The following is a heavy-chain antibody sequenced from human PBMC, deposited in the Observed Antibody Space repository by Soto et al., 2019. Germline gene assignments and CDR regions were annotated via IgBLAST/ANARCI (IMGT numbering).Heavy chain of an antibody. CDR1: GFTFSSYS. V-gene: IGHV3-48*02. CDR2: ISSSSSTI. J-gene: IGHJ6*02. Sequence: GGSLRLSCAASGFTFSSYSMNWVRQAPGKGLEWVSYISSSSSTIYYADSVKGRFTISRDNAKNSLYLQMNSLRDEDTAVYYCARERAMSTTQKTNYYGMDVWGQGTPVTVYS. CDR3: ARERAMSTTQKTNYYGMDV.